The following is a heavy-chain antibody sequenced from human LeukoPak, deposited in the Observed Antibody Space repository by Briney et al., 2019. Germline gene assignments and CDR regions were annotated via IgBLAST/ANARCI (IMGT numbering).Heavy chain of an antibody. CDR1: GFTFSSYA. V-gene: IGHV3-23*01. D-gene: IGHD3-22*01. J-gene: IGHJ4*02. CDR2: ISGSGGST. Sequence: GGSLRLSCAASGFTFSSYAMSWVRQAPGKGLEWVSAISGSGGSTYYADSVKGRFTISRDNSKNTLYLQMNSLRAEDTAVYYCAKVGGITMIVVVTHFDYWGQGTLVTVSS. CDR3: AKVGGITMIVVVTHFDY.